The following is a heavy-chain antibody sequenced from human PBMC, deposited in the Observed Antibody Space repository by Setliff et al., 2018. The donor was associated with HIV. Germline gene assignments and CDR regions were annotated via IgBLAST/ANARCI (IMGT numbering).Heavy chain of an antibody. V-gene: IGHV4-4*07. CDR3: VRDPGYSSGWSGTTFDY. CDR1: GDSISRYY. D-gene: IGHD6-19*01. J-gene: IGHJ4*02. Sequence: SSETLSLTCSVSGDSISRYYWSWIRQPAGEGLEWIGHISSTGSTNYNPSLKNRVTLSLDTSMNQFSLKLRSVFAGDTAVYFCVRDPGYSSGWSGTTFDYWGQGTLVTVSS. CDR2: ISSTGST.